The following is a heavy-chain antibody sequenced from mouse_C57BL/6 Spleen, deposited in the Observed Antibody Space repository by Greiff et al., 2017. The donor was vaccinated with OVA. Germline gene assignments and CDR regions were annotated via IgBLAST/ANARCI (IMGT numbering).Heavy chain of an antibody. CDR3: ARGLGGGAWFAY. D-gene: IGHD4-1*01. J-gene: IGHJ3*01. CDR2: IHPNSGNT. Sequence: QVQLQQPGAELVKPGASVKLSCKASGYTFTSYWMHWVKQRPGQGLEWIGMIHPNSGNTNYNEKFKSKATLTVDKSSSTAYMQLSSLTSEDSAVYYCARGLGGGAWFAYWGQGTLVTVSA. CDR1: GYTFTSYW. V-gene: IGHV1-64*01.